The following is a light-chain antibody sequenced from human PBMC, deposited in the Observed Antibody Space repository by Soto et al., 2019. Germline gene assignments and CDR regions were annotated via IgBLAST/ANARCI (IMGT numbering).Light chain of an antibody. J-gene: IGLJ2*01. Sequence: QSALTQPASVSGSPGQSITISCTGTSSDVGGYNYVSWYQQHPGKAPKLMIYDVSNRPSGVSNRFSGTMSGNTASLTICGRQAEHEADYYCSSYTSSSTLGVFGGGTKLTVL. CDR3: SSYTSSSTLGV. CDR1: SSDVGGYNY. CDR2: DVS. V-gene: IGLV2-14*01.